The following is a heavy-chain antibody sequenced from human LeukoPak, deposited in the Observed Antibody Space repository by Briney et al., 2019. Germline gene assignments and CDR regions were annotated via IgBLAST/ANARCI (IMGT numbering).Heavy chain of an antibody. Sequence: PSETLSLTCTVSGGSISSYYWSWIRQPPGKGLEWIGYISYSGSTNYNPSLKSRVTMSVDTSKNQFFLKLNSVTATDTAVYYCARGRPYSGGYHLDYWGQGTLVTVSA. J-gene: IGHJ4*02. CDR3: ARGRPYSGGYHLDY. CDR2: ISYSGST. CDR1: GGSISSYY. V-gene: IGHV4-59*08. D-gene: IGHD1-26*01.